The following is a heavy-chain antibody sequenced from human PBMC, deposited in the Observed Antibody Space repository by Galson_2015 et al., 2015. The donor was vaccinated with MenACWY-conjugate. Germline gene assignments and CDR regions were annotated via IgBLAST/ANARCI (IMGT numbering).Heavy chain of an antibody. CDR3: AKDVYMDV. CDR2: VSDSGAAT. J-gene: IGHJ6*03. CDR1: GVTFRQYA. Sequence: CAVSGVTFRQYAMSWVRQAPGTGLEGVAIVSDSGAATHYIDSVKGRFTISRDNSKNTLYLQMSRLRAEDTALYYCAKDVYMDVWGKGTTVSVSS. V-gene: IGHV3-23*01.